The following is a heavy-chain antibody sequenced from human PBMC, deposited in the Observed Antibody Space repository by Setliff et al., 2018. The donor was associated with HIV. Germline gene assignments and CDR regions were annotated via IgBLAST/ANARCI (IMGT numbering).Heavy chain of an antibody. V-gene: IGHV1-3*04. D-gene: IGHD3-10*01. CDR2: INTGKGNT. CDR3: ARGELDYASGRYGMDV. Sequence: ASVKVSCKASGYTFTSYAMHWVRQAPGQRLEWMGWINTGKGNTKYSQVRDRVSMTRDTSISTAYMELSRLRSDDTVVYYCARGELDYASGRYGMDVWGQGTTVTVSS. J-gene: IGHJ6*02. CDR1: GYTFTSYA.